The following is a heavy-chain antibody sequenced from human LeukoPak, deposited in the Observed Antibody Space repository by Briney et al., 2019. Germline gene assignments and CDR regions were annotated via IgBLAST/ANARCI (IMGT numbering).Heavy chain of an antibody. CDR1: GYTFTSYG. Sequence: ASVKVSCKASGYTFTSYGISWVRQAPGQGLEWMGWISAYNGNTNYAQKLQGRVTMTTDTSTSTAYMELSSLRSEDTAVYYCALRITGTINWFDPWGQGTLVTVSS. D-gene: IGHD1-20*01. V-gene: IGHV1-18*01. J-gene: IGHJ5*02. CDR2: ISAYNGNT. CDR3: ALRITGTINWFDP.